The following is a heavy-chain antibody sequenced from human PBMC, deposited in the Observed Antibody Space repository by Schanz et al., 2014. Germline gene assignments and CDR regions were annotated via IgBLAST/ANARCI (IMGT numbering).Heavy chain of an antibody. Sequence: QVQLVESGGGVVQPGRSLRLSCAASGFIFSSYGLHWVRQVPGKGLEWVSCTNGDGTNAKYADSVKGRFTISRDNSRNTLYLQMNSLRTEDTAVYYCARPRFDYGEVDYWGQGTLVTVSS. CDR3: ARPRFDYGEVDY. CDR1: GFIFSSYG. D-gene: IGHD4-17*01. V-gene: IGHV3-30*19. CDR2: TNGDGTNA. J-gene: IGHJ4*02.